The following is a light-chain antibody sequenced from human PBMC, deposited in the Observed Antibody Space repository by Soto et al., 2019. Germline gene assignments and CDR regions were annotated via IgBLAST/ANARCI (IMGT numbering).Light chain of an antibody. Sequence: QSALTQPASVSGSPGQSITISCTGTSSDVGGYNYVSWYQQHPDKAPKLMIYEVSNRPSGVSNLFSGSKSGNTASLTISGLQAEDEADYYCSSYTSSSTPYVFGTGTKLTVL. CDR3: SSYTSSSTPYV. J-gene: IGLJ1*01. CDR2: EVS. V-gene: IGLV2-14*01. CDR1: SSDVGGYNY.